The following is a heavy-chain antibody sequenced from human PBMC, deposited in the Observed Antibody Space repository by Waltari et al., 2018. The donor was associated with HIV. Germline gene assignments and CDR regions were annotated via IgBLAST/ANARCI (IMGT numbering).Heavy chain of an antibody. J-gene: IGHJ6*02. D-gene: IGHD3-22*01. CDR3: ARDGWVNKTYYYDSSGYFGPRYYYYGMDV. V-gene: IGHV3-53*01. CDR2: LSTRGST. CDR1: GFTVSSTY. Sequence: EVQLVESGGGLIQPGGSLRLPCAASGFTVSSTYMSWVGEAPGQGLEWAAVLSTRGSTYYADSVKGRFTISRDNSKNTLYLQMNSLRAEDTAVYYCARDGWVNKTYYYDSSGYFGPRYYYYGMDVWGQGTTVTVSS.